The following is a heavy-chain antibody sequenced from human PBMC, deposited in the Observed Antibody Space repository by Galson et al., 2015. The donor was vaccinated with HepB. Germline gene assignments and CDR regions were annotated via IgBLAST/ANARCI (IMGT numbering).Heavy chain of an antibody. Sequence: SLRLSCAASGFTFSSYGMHWVRQAPGKGLEWVAFIRYDGSNKYYADSVKGRFTISRDNSKNTLYLQMNSLRAEDTAVYYCAKDPSGWSLYYYYGMDVWGQGTTVTVSS. V-gene: IGHV3-30*02. CDR3: AKDPSGWSLYYYYGMDV. CDR1: GFTFSSYG. CDR2: IRYDGSNK. J-gene: IGHJ6*02. D-gene: IGHD6-19*01.